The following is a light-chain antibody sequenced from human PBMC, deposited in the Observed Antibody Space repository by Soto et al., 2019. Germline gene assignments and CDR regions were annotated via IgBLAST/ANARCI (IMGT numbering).Light chain of an antibody. CDR1: SSDVDGYNY. CDR2: DVS. J-gene: IGLJ1*01. V-gene: IGLV2-14*01. CDR3: SSYTSSSTLV. Sequence: QSVLTQPASVSGSPGQSITISCTGTSSDVDGYNYVSWYQQHPGKAPKLMIYDVSNRPSGVSNRFSGSKSGNTASLTISWLQVEDEADYYCSSYTSSSTLVFGTGTKVTVL.